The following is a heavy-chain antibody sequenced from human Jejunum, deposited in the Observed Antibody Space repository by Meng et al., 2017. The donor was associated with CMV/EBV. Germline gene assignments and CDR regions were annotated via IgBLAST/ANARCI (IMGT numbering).Heavy chain of an antibody. CDR3: ARANSGFGGNFDY. Sequence: SMNRYYWNWFRQSPGKGLEWLGYIYYSGSTNYNPSLKSRVTISLDTSKNQFSLKLSSVTAADTAVYYCARANSGFGGNFDYWGQGTLGTVSS. V-gene: IGHV4-59*01. D-gene: IGHD4-23*01. J-gene: IGHJ4*02. CDR2: IYYSGST. CDR1: SMNRYY.